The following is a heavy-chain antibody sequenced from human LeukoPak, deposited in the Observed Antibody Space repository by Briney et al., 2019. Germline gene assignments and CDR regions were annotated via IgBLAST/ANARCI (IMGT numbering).Heavy chain of an antibody. CDR1: GFTFSSYG. D-gene: IGHD3/OR15-3a*01. V-gene: IGHV3-30*02. J-gene: IGHJ6*03. CDR3: AKWTSGYYYYYMDV. CDR2: IRYDGSNK. Sequence: GGSLRLSCAASGFTFSSYGMHWVRQAPGKGLEWVAFIRYDGSNKYYADSVKGRFTISRDNSKNTLYLQMNSLRAEDTAVYYCAKWTSGYYYYYMDVWGKGTTVTISS.